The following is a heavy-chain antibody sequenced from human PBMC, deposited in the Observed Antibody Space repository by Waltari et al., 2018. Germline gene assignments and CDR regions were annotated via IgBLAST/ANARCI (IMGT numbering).Heavy chain of an antibody. CDR2: ISADNGNT. J-gene: IGHJ6*02. CDR1: GYTFTYYA. CDR3: ARTQGRFYGSGSYSGMDV. V-gene: IGHV1-3*01. D-gene: IGHD3-10*01. Sequence: QVQLVQSGAEVEKPGASVKVSCKASGYTFTYYAIHLVRQAPGPSLEWMGWISADNGNTKYSQKFQGRIAITRDTSASTAYMELSSLTSEDTSVYYCARTQGRFYGSGSYSGMDVWGQGTTVTVSS.